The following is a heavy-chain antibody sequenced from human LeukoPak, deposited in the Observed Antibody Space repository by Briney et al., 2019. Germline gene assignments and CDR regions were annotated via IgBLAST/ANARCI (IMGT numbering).Heavy chain of an antibody. J-gene: IGHJ4*02. V-gene: IGHV3-7*01. Sequence: GGSLRLSCAASGFTFSSYWMSWVRQAPGKGLEWVANIKQDGSEKYYVDSVKGRFTISRDNAKNSLYLQMNSLRAEDTAVYYCARDLSPQYDFWSGSPGYFDYWGQGTLVTVSS. CDR2: IKQDGSEK. CDR3: ARDLSPQYDFWSGSPGYFDY. D-gene: IGHD3-3*01. CDR1: GFTFSSYW.